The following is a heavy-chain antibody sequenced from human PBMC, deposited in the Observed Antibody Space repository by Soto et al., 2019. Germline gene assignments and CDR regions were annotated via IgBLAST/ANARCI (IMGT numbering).Heavy chain of an antibody. J-gene: IGHJ4*02. V-gene: IGHV4-30-2*01. Sequence: QLQLQESGSGLVKPSQTLSLTCAVSGGSISSGGYSWSWIRQPPGKGLEWIGYIYHSGSNYYNPSLKRPVTISVDRSKNQFSLKLSSVTAADTAVYYCAAGGGLPRYYWGQGTLVTVSS. CDR2: IYHSGSN. CDR1: GGSISSGGYS. D-gene: IGHD3-16*01. CDR3: AAGGGLPRYY.